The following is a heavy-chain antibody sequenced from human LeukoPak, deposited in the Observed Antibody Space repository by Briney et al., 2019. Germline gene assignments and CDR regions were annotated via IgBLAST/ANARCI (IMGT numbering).Heavy chain of an antibody. CDR1: GFTFSSYW. D-gene: IGHD2-8*01. CDR3: AKELGYCTNGVCYDSGYYYYYMDV. J-gene: IGHJ6*03. CDR2: IKQDGSEK. V-gene: IGHV3-7*01. Sequence: GGSLRLSCAASGFTFSSYWMSWVRQAPGKGLEWVANIKQDGSEKYYVDSVKGRFAISRDNAKNSLYLQMNSLRAEDTAVYYCAKELGYCTNGVCYDSGYYYYYMDVWGKGTTVTVSS.